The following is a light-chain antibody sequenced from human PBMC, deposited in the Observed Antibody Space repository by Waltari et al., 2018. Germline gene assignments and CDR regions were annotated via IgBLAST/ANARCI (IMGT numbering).Light chain of an antibody. Sequence: QSLLTQPPPASWAPGQRVPISCSGRGSTNGSRSVSWYQQHPGTTPKPHIYRNDQRPSGVPDRFSGSKSGTSASLAISGLRSEDEADYYCVAWDDSLSGRLFGGGTKLTVL. CDR1: GSTNGSRS. CDR3: VAWDDSLSGRL. J-gene: IGLJ3*02. CDR2: RND. V-gene: IGLV1-47*01.